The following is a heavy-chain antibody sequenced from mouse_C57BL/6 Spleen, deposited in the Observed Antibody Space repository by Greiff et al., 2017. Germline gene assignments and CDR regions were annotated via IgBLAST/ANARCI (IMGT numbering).Heavy chain of an antibody. D-gene: IGHD1-1*01. CDR3: ARNCSGYAMDY. CDR1: GFSLTSYG. V-gene: IGHV2-2*01. Sequence: QVQLQQSGPGLVQPSQSLSITCTVSGFSLTSYGVHWVRQSPGKGLEWLGVIWSGGGTDNNAAIISRMSISKDNSMCQVFFRMNSLQADDTAIYCCARNCSGYAMDYWGPGTSVTVSS. J-gene: IGHJ4*01. CDR2: IWSGGGT.